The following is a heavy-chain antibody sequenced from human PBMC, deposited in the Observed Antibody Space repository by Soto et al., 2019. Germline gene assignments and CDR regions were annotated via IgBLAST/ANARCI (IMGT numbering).Heavy chain of an antibody. D-gene: IGHD3-3*01. CDR3: ASLFGVAPPPNYYYYGMDV. J-gene: IGHJ6*02. Sequence: SETLSLTCTVSGGSIRSGDYYWSWIRQPPGKGLEWIGYIYYSGSTYYNPSLKSRVTISVDTSKNQFSLKLSSVTAADTAVYYCASLFGVAPPPNYYYYGMDVWGQGTTVTVSS. CDR1: GGSIRSGDYY. CDR2: IYYSGST. V-gene: IGHV4-30-4*01.